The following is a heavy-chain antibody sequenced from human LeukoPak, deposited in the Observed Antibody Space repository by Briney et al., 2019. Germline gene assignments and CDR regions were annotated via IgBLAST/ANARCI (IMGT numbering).Heavy chain of an antibody. CDR3: ARALGYDYVWGSYPYSS. D-gene: IGHD3-16*02. V-gene: IGHV4-39*07. CDR2: IYYSGST. CDR1: GGSISSSSYY. J-gene: IGHJ4*02. Sequence: PSETLSLTCTVSGGSISSSSYYWGWIRQPPGKGLEWIGNIYYSGSTNYNPSLKSRVTISVDTSKNQFSLKLSSVTAADTAVYYCARALGYDYVWGSYPYSSWGQGTLVTVSP.